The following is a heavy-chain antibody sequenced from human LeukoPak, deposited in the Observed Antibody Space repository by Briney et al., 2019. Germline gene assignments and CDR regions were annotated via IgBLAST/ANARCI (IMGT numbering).Heavy chain of an antibody. Sequence: GGSLRLSCAASGFSVSSNFMSWVRQAPGKGLEWVSVIYSGGSTYYADSVKGRFTISRDNSKNTLYLQMNSLRVEDTAVYYCALGLVTDYWGQGTLVTVSS. D-gene: IGHD3-9*01. CDR1: GFSVSSNF. V-gene: IGHV3-66*01. J-gene: IGHJ4*02. CDR2: IYSGGST. CDR3: ALGLVTDY.